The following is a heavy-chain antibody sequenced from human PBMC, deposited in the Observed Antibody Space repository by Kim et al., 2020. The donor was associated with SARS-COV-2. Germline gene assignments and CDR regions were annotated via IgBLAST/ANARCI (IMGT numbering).Heavy chain of an antibody. J-gene: IGHJ6*02. CDR2: ST. V-gene: IGHV3-74*01. CDR3: ARGYHYGMDV. Sequence: STTYAASVEGRFTISRDNAKNTLHLQMISLRAEDTAVYYCARGYHYGMDVWGQGTTVTVSS.